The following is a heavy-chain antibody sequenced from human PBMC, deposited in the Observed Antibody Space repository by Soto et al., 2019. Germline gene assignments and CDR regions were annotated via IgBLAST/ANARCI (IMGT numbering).Heavy chain of an antibody. CDR1: GGTFSSYS. CDR2: IIPIFGTA. CDR3: ASNYEDSYYGMDV. D-gene: IGHD4-4*01. V-gene: IGHV1-69*13. J-gene: IGHJ6*02. Sequence: ASVKVSCKASGGTFSSYSISWVRQAPGQGLEWMGGIIPIFGTANYAQKFQGRVTITADESTSTAYMELSSLRSEDTAVYYCASNYEDSYYGMDVWGQGTTVTVSS.